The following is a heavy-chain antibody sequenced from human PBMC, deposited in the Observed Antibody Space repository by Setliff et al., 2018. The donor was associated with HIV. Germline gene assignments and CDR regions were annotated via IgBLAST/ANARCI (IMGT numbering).Heavy chain of an antibody. CDR2: INHSGST. CDR3: ARQKYWSGYYGEGYYYYMDV. Sequence: TSETLSLTCAVFGGSFTDIGGSFTDYYWIWIRQPPGKGLEWIGEINHSGSTHYNPSLKSRFTISVDTPTNQFSLVLNSVTAADTALYYCARQKYWSGYYGEGYYYYMDVWGKGTTVTV. J-gene: IGHJ6*03. CDR1: GGSFTDIGGSFTDYY. D-gene: IGHD3-3*01. V-gene: IGHV4-34*01.